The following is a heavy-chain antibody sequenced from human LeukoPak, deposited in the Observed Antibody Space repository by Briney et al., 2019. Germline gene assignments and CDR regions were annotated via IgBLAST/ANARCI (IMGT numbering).Heavy chain of an antibody. CDR3: VRVSSSGYYEYYFDY. CDR2: IYHSGGT. J-gene: IGHJ4*02. V-gene: IGHV4-30-2*01. Sequence: SETLSLTCAVSGGSISSGGYSWTWIRQPPGKRLEWIGYIYHSGGTYYNPSLKSRVTISVDRSKNQFSLKLSSVTAADTAVYYCVRVSSSGYYEYYFDYWGQGTLVTVSS. D-gene: IGHD3-22*01. CDR1: GGSISSGGYS.